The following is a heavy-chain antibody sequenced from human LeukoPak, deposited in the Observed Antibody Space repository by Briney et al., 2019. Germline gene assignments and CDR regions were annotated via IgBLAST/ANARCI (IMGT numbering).Heavy chain of an antibody. CDR1: GYTFTRYN. CDR3: ARRDSSGSHEGDY. V-gene: IGHV1-46*01. Sequence: ASVKVSCKASGYTFTRYNMHWVRQAPGQGLEWMGIINPRGGSTSYAQKLQGRVTMTRDTSTSTVYMELSSLRSEDTAVYYCARRDSSGSHEGDYWGQGTLVTVSS. CDR2: INPRGGST. D-gene: IGHD3-22*01. J-gene: IGHJ4*02.